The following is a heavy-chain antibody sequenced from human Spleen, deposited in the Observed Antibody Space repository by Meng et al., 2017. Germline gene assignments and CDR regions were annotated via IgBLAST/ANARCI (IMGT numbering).Heavy chain of an antibody. CDR3: ARDEDISAAGKLFGDY. CDR1: GYNFPDYW. V-gene: IGHV1-2*06. CDR2: IDPKSGDT. Sequence: QGRLGPPGAGWTKPGASVKDPCNPSGYNFPDYWLHWVRRAPGQGLEWMGRIDPKSGDTHYAQRFQGRVTMTGDTSISTAYMELSGLRSDDTAMYYCARDEDISAAGKLFGDYWGQGTLVTVSS. J-gene: IGHJ4*02. D-gene: IGHD6-13*01.